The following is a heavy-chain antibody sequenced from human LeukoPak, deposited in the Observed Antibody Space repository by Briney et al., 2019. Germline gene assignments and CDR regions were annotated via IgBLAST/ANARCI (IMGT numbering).Heavy chain of an antibody. Sequence: PSETLSLTCAVYGGSFSGYYWSWIRQPPGKGLEWIGEINHSGSTNYNPSLKSRVTISVDTSKNQFSLKLSSVTAADTAVYYCAREAYYYDSSGYWVYYFDYWGQGTLVTVSS. V-gene: IGHV4-34*01. CDR2: INHSGST. CDR3: AREAYYYDSSGYWVYYFDY. CDR1: GGSFSGYY. J-gene: IGHJ4*02. D-gene: IGHD3-22*01.